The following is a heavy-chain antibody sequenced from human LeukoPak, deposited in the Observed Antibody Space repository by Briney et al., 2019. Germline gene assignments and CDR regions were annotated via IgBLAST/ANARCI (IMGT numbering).Heavy chain of an antibody. J-gene: IGHJ4*02. D-gene: IGHD3-16*01. CDR2: IWYDGSNK. CDR1: GFTFSNYG. V-gene: IGHV3-33*01. Sequence: GGSLRLSCAASGFTFSNYGMHWVRQAPGKGLEWVALIWYDGSNKYYGESVKGRFTISRDNSNNALYLQMNSLRDEDTAVYYCGRIPLGGQTVDSWGQGTLVTVSS. CDR3: GRIPLGGQTVDS.